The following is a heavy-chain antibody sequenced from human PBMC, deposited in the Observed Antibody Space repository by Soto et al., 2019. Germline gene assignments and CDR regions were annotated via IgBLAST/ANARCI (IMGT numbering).Heavy chain of an antibody. Sequence: EVQLLESGGDLVQPGGSLRLSCEAPGFTFSNYGMTWVRQAPGKGLEWVSSIRNTIDDTYYADSVEGRFTISRDNSKNTLYRQMNDLRAEDTAMYYCVKKFDDRQTTFWFDTWGQGTLVTVSS. J-gene: IGHJ5*02. CDR2: IRNTIDDT. CDR3: VKKFDDRQTTFWFDT. CDR1: GFTFSNYG. D-gene: IGHD4-17*01. V-gene: IGHV3-23*01.